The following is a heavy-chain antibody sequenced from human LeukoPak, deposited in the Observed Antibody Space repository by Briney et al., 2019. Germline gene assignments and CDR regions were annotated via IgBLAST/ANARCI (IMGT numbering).Heavy chain of an antibody. Sequence: ASVKVSCKASGYTFTGYYMHWVRQAPGQGLEWMGWINPNSGGTNYAQKFQGRVTMTRDTSISTAYMELSRLRSDDTAVYYCARFKYSSVWYNDYWGQGTLVTVSS. J-gene: IGHJ4*02. V-gene: IGHV1-2*02. CDR3: ARFKYSSVWYNDY. CDR2: INPNSGGT. CDR1: GYTFTGYY. D-gene: IGHD6-19*01.